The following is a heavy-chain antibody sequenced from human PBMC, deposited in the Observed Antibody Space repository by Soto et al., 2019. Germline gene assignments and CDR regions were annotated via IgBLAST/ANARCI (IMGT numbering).Heavy chain of an antibody. J-gene: IGHJ4*02. D-gene: IGHD3-10*01. V-gene: IGHV3-13*01. CDR2: IGTAGDT. Sequence: PGGSLRLSCAASGFTFSTYDMHWVRQATGKGLEWVSAIGTAGDTYYPGSVKGRFTISRENAKNSLYLQMKSLRAGDTAVYYCARVRQYYGSGSYYKIFDYWGQGTLVTVSS. CDR1: GFTFSTYD. CDR3: ARVRQYYGSGSYYKIFDY.